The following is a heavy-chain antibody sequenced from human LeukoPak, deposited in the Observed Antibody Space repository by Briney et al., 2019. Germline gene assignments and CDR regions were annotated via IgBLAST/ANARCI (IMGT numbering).Heavy chain of an antibody. V-gene: IGHV3-23*01. CDR2: ISGSGDTT. D-gene: IGHD6-19*01. J-gene: IGHJ4*02. Sequence: GGSLRLSCAASGFTFSTYAMGWVRQAPGMGLEWVSAISGSGDTTYHADSVKGRFTISRDNSRDTLFLQMNSLRVEDTAVYYCVKDPGSGWYVLYWGQGTLVTVSS. CDR1: GFTFSTYA. CDR3: VKDPGSGWYVLY.